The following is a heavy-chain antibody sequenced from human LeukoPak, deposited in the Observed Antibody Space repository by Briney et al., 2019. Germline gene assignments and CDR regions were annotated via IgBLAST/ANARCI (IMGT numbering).Heavy chain of an antibody. CDR1: GGSISSSSYY. V-gene: IGHV4-39*01. Sequence: SETLSLTCTVSGGSISSSSYYWGWIRQPPGKGLEWIGSIYYSGSTYYNPSLKGRVTMSVDTSKNQFSLKLSSVTAADTAVYYCARLRVGVAEVDYWGQGTLVTVSS. CDR3: ARLRVGVAEVDY. D-gene: IGHD2-15*01. J-gene: IGHJ4*02. CDR2: IYYSGST.